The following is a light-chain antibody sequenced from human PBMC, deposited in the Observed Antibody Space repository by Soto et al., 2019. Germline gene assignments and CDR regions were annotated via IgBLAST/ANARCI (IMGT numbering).Light chain of an antibody. V-gene: IGKV3-20*01. CDR2: GAS. CDR3: QQHGTSPIT. Sequence: EIVLTQSPDTLSLSPGERATLSCSASQPVIHNHLAWHQQKPGQTPRLLVYGASSRATGIPDRFSGSGPGTDFTLTISRLEPEDFAVYYCQQHGTSPITVGQGTRLEIK. CDR1: QPVIHNH. J-gene: IGKJ5*01.